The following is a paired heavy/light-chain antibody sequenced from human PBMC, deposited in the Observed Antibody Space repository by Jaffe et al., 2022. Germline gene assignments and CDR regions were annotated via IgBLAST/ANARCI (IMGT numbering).Heavy chain of an antibody. CDR2: ISTSGTTI. V-gene: IGHV3-48*03. Sequence: EVQLVESGGGLVQPGGSLRLSCAASTFTFRSYELNWVRQTPGKGLEWISYISTSGTTIYYADSVKGRFTISRDNAKNSLYLQMNSLSAEDTAVYYCATNSGYLYFDSWGQGTLVTVSS. J-gene: IGHJ4*02. D-gene: IGHD5-12*01. CDR1: TFTFRSYE. CDR3: ATNSGYLYFDS.
Light chain of an antibody. CDR3: QQYFSSPYG. CDR2: WAS. CDR1: QSVLYSSDNKNY. Sequence: DIVMTQSPDSLAVSLGERATINCRSSQSVLYSSDNKNYLAWYQHKPGQPPKLLIYWASSRESGVPDRFSGSGSGTDFTLTISSLRSEDVAVYYCQQYFSSPYGFGQGTKLEIK. J-gene: IGKJ2*03. V-gene: IGKV4-1*01.